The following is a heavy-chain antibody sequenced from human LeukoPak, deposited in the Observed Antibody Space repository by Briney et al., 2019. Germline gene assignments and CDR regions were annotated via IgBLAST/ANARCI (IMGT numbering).Heavy chain of an antibody. CDR3: ARDAYGSSVDY. D-gene: IGHD1-26*01. CDR2: ISDSGGST. V-gene: IGHV3-23*01. Sequence: GGSLRLSCAASGFTFSIYAMTWVRQAPGKGLEWVSTISDSGGSTYYADSVKGRFTISRDNAKNSLYLQMNSLRAEDTAVYYCARDAYGSSVDYWGQGTLVTVSS. CDR1: GFTFSIYA. J-gene: IGHJ4*02.